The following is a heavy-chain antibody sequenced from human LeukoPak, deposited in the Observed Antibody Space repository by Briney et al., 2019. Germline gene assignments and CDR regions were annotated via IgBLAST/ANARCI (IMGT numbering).Heavy chain of an antibody. CDR3: ARHYYGSGSYNDYFDY. CDR2: VQQGGSEK. J-gene: IGHJ4*02. Sequence: GGSLRLSCAASGFTFNSYWMSWVRQAPGKGLEWVANVQQGGSEKYYVDSVKGRFTISRDNAKNSLYLQMNSLRAEDTAVYYCARHYYGSGSYNDYFDYWGQGTLVTVSS. V-gene: IGHV3-7*01. D-gene: IGHD3-10*01. CDR1: GFTFNSYW.